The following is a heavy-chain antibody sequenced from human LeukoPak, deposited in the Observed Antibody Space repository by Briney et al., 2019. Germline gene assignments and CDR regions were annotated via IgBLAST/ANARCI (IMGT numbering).Heavy chain of an antibody. CDR1: GGTFSSYA. D-gene: IGHD6-19*01. J-gene: IGHJ6*02. CDR3: ARDQYSSGWLNYYYYGMDV. V-gene: IGHV1-69*01. CDR2: IIPIFGTA. Sequence: SVKVSCKASGGTFSSYAISWVRQAPGQGLEWMGGIIPIFGTANYAQKFQGRVTITADESTSTAYMELSSLRSEDTAVYHCARDQYSSGWLNYYYYGMDVWGQGTTVTVSS.